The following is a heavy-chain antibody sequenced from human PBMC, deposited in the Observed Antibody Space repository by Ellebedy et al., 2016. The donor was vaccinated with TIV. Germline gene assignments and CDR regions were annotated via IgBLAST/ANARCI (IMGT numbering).Heavy chain of an antibody. CDR3: ARGRYCSSSSRGFLDY. D-gene: IGHD2-2*01. V-gene: IGHV3-7*03. CDR2: IKQDGSEK. Sequence: GESLKISCAASGFTFTTYWMTWVRQAPGKGLEWVANIKQDGSEKYYVDSVKGRFTISRDNANRLLYRQMNSLGAEDTAVDYCARGRYCSSSSRGFLDYWGQGTLITVSS. CDR1: GFTFTTYW. J-gene: IGHJ4*02.